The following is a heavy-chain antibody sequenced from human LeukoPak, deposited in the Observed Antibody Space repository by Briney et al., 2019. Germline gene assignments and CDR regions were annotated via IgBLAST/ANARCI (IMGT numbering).Heavy chain of an antibody. CDR3: TEGWDYPVFDY. CDR2: INHSGST. CDR1: GGSFSGYY. Sequence: SETLSLTCAVYGGSFSGYYWSWMRQPPGKGLEWIGEINHSGSTNYNPSLKSRVTISVDTSKIQFSLKLSSVTATDTAVYYCTEGWDYPVFDYWGQGTLVTVSS. D-gene: IGHD1-7*01. V-gene: IGHV4-34*01. J-gene: IGHJ4*02.